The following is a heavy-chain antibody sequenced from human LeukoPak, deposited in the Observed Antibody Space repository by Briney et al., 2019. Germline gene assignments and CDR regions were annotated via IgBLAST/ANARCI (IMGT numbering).Heavy chain of an antibody. V-gene: IGHV1-8*01. Sequence: ASVKVSCKASGYTFTSYDINWVRQATGQGLEWMGWMNPNSGNTGYAQKFQGRVTMTRNTSISTAYMELSSLRPEDTAVYYCARGRGYSYGRYFDYWGQGTLVTVSS. CDR3: ARGRGYSYGRYFDY. D-gene: IGHD5-18*01. J-gene: IGHJ4*02. CDR2: MNPNSGNT. CDR1: GYTFTSYD.